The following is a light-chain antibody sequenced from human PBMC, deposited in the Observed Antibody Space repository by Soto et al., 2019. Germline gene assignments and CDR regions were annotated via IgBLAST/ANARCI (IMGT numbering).Light chain of an antibody. CDR1: PSVSIL. CDR2: GAT. V-gene: IGKV3-15*01. Sequence: ELVMTQSAAALSVSAGERATLSCRASPSVSILLAWYQQKPGQAPRLLIHGATTRATGIPARFSGSGSGTEVTLTISSLQSGDFAVYYCQQYNNWPRTFGQGTKVDIK. CDR3: QQYNNWPRT. J-gene: IGKJ1*01.